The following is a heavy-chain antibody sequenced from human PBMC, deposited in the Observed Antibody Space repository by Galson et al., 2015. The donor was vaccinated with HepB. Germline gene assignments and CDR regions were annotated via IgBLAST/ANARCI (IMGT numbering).Heavy chain of an antibody. J-gene: IGHJ6*02. CDR1: GFTFDDYG. CDR3: ARDLGGATPYYYGMDV. CDR2: INWNGGST. V-gene: IGHV3-20*04. Sequence: SLRLSCAASGFTFDDYGMSWVRQAPGEGLEWISGINWNGGSTGYADSVKGRFTISRDNAKNSLYLQMNSLRAEDTALYYCARDLGGATPYYYGMDVWGQGTTVTVSS. D-gene: IGHD1-26*01.